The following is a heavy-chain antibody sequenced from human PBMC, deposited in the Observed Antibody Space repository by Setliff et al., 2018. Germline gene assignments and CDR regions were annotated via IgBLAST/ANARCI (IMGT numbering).Heavy chain of an antibody. Sequence: LSLTCTVSGGSIINSYYWSWIRQPAGKGLEWIGRISTSGSTNYNPSLKSRVTVSLDTSKNQFSLKLTSVTAADTAVYYCRVWVSMIEVDSWAQGTLVTVSS. D-gene: IGHD3-22*01. CDR1: GGSIINSYY. J-gene: IGHJ4*02. V-gene: IGHV4-4*07. CDR3: RVWVSMIEVDS. CDR2: ISTSGST.